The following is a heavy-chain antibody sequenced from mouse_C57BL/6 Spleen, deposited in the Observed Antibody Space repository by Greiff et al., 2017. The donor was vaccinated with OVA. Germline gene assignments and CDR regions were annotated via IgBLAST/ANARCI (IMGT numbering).Heavy chain of an antibody. CDR1: CYSFPRAF. J-gene: IGHJ4*01. Sequence: VQVVASGPGLANPSQSLSLTCSVTCYSFPRAFLHCFRTFPWNILYYMGYISYSGSTYYNPSLKSRISITRDTSKNQYYLQLNSVTTEDTATYYCARWGNAMDYWGQGTSVTVSS. V-gene: IGHV3-8*01. CDR2: ISYSGST. CDR3: ARWGNAMDY.